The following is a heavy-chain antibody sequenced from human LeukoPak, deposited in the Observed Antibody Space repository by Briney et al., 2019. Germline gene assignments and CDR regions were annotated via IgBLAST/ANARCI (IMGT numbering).Heavy chain of an antibody. CDR2: IYYSGST. Sequence: SETLSLTCTVSGGSISSSSYYWGWIRQPPGKGLEWIGSIYYSGSTYYNPSLKSRVTISVDTSKNQFSLKLSSVTAADTAVYYCARAQIDTLPRDAFDIWGQGTMVTVSS. D-gene: IGHD2-2*02. J-gene: IGHJ3*02. CDR3: ARAQIDTLPRDAFDI. V-gene: IGHV4-39*07. CDR1: GGSISSSSYY.